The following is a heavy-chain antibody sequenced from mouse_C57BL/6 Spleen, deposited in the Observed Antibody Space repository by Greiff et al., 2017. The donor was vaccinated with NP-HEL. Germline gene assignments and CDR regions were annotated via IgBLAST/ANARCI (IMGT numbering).Heavy chain of an antibody. CDR2: ISNLAYSI. Sequence: EVQRVESGGGLVQPGGSLKLSCAASGFTFSDYGMAWVRQAPRKGPEGVAFISNLAYSIYYADTVTGRFTISRENAKNTLYLEMSRLRSEDTAMYYCAIPPSYGSSYGGFAYWGQGTLVTVSA. V-gene: IGHV5-15*01. CDR3: AIPPSYGSSYGGFAY. CDR1: GFTFSDYG. J-gene: IGHJ3*01. D-gene: IGHD1-1*01.